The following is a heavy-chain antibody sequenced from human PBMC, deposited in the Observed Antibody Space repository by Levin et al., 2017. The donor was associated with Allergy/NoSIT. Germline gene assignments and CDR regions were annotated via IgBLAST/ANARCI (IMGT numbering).Heavy chain of an antibody. CDR2: IYYSGST. Sequence: SQTLSLTCTVSGGSISSYYWSWIRQPPGKGLEWIGYIYYSGSTNYNPSLKSRVTISVDTSKNQFSLKLSSVTAADTAVYYCARGTPGGDYAIYWYFDLWGRGTLVTVSS. V-gene: IGHV4-59*01. D-gene: IGHD4-17*01. J-gene: IGHJ2*01. CDR3: ARGTPGGDYAIYWYFDL. CDR1: GGSISSYY.